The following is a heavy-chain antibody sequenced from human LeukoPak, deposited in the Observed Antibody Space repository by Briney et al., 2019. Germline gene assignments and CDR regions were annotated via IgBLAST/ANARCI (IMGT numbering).Heavy chain of an antibody. Sequence: GASVKVSCKASGYTFTSYGISWVRQAPGQGLEWMGGIIPIFGTANYAQKFQGRVTITTDESTSTAYMELSSLRSEDTAVYYCARYTDAFDIWGQGTMVTVSS. V-gene: IGHV1-69*05. CDR3: ARYTDAFDI. J-gene: IGHJ3*02. D-gene: IGHD1-1*01. CDR2: IIPIFGTA. CDR1: GYTFTSYG.